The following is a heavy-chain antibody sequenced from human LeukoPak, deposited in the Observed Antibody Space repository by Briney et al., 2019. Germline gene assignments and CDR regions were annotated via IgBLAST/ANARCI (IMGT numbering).Heavy chain of an antibody. Sequence: TGGSLRLSCVVSGSTFSNYWMHWVRQAPGKGLVWVSRINPDESRTDYADSVAGRFTISRDNAKNTLYLQMNSLRVEDTAVYYCSWDHTGKEDIWGQGTMVTVSS. CDR1: GSTFSNYW. CDR3: SWDHTGKEDI. V-gene: IGHV3-74*01. J-gene: IGHJ3*02. D-gene: IGHD1-26*01. CDR2: INPDESRT.